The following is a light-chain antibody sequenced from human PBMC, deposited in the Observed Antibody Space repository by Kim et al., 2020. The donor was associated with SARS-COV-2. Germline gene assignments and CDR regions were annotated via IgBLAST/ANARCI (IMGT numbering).Light chain of an antibody. J-gene: IGKJ2*01. CDR1: QSVRTSS. CDR2: GAS. CDR3: QQYGTSPHT. V-gene: IGKV3-20*01. Sequence: LSPAEKATLACRASQSVRTSSLAWYQQRPGQAPRLLIYGASNRATGLPDRFSGSGSGTDFTLTISRLEPEDSAVYYCQQYGTSPHTFGQGTKLEI.